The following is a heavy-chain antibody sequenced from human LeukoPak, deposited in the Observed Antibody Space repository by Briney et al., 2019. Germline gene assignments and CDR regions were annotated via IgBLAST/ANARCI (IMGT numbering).Heavy chain of an antibody. D-gene: IGHD2-2*01. Sequence: ASVKVSCKASGYTFTSYYMHWVRQAPGQGLEWMGWINPNSGGTNYAQKFQGRVTMTRDTSISTAYMELSRLRSDDTAVYYCARDQVPAAMDPDWFDPWGQGTLVTVSS. CDR3: ARDQVPAAMDPDWFDP. V-gene: IGHV1-2*02. CDR2: INPNSGGT. CDR1: GYTFTSYY. J-gene: IGHJ5*02.